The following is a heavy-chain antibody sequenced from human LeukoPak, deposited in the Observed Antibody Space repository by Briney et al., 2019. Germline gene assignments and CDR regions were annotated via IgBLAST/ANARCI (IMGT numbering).Heavy chain of an antibody. Sequence: PSETLSLTCTVSAGSISTYYWSWIRQPPGKGLEWIGYIYYSGSTNYNPSLKSRVTISVDTSKNQFSLKLSSVTAADTAVYYCARVGSGMATIGGPDYWGQGTLVTVSS. J-gene: IGHJ4*02. CDR3: ARVGSGMATIGGPDY. V-gene: IGHV4-59*01. CDR2: IYYSGST. CDR1: AGSISTYY. D-gene: IGHD5-24*01.